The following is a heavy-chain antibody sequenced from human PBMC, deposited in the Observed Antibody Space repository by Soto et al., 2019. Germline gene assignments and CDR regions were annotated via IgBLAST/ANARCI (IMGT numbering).Heavy chain of an antibody. CDR2: IYYSGST. J-gene: IGHJ5*02. CDR3: ASVYSSGYYHWFDP. V-gene: IGHV4-31*02. CDR1: GGSISSGGYY. Sequence: LCGGSISSGGYYWSWIRQHPGKGLEWIGYIYYSGSTYYNPSLKSRVTISVDTSKNQFSLKLSSVTAAATAVYYCASVYSSGYYHWFDPWGQGTLVTVSS. D-gene: IGHD3-22*01.